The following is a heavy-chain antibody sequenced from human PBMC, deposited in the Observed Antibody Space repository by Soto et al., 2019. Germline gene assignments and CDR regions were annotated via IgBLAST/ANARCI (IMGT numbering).Heavy chain of an antibody. V-gene: IGHV1-46*01. J-gene: IGHJ5*01. CDR2: INPSGGST. CDR1: GYTFTSYY. Sequence: ASVKVSCKASGYTFTSYYMHWVRQAPGQGLEWMGIINPSGGSTSYAQKFQGRVTMTRDTSTSTVYMELSSLRSDDTAVYYCARSEVPAAMGGLLDSSGQGSLVIVS. CDR3: ARSEVPAAMGGLLDS. D-gene: IGHD2-2*01.